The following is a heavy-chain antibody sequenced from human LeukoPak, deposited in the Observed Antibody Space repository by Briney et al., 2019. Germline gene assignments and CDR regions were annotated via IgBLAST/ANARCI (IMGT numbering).Heavy chain of an antibody. V-gene: IGHV1-3*01. CDR1: GYTFTSYA. J-gene: IGHJ4*02. CDR2: INAGNGNT. D-gene: IGHD3-10*01. CDR3: ARVHRDRRRLLWFGELPPSPQPIYYFDY. Sequence: ASVTVSCKASGYTFTSYAMHWVRQAPGQRLEWMGWINAGNGNTKYSQKFQGRVTITRDTSASTAYMELSSLRSEDTAVYYCARVHRDRRRLLWFGELPPSPQPIYYFDYWGQGTLVTVSS.